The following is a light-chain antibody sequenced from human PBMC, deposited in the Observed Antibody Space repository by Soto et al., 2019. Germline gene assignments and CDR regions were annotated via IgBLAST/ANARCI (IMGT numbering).Light chain of an antibody. CDR2: DTS. J-gene: IGKJ4*01. CDR1: ESVSTY. CDR3: QQRSSWPLT. V-gene: IGKV3-11*01. Sequence: EVVLAQSPATLSLSPGDRATLSCRANESVSTYLAWYQQKPGQSPRLLIYDTSKRATGIPARFSGSGSGTDSTLTIVSLEPEDFVFYYCQQRSSWPLTFGGGTKVDIK.